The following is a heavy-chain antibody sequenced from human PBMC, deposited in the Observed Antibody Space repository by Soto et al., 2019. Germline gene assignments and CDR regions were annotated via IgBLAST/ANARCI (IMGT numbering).Heavy chain of an antibody. CDR1: GFTFGSYW. CDR2: INSDGSST. CDR3: AREVVVVTAPAFDI. J-gene: IGHJ3*02. Sequence: GGSLRLSCAASGFTFGSYWMHWVRLAPGKGLVWVSRINSDGSSTSYADSVKGRFTISRDNAKNTLYLQMNSLRAEDTAVYYCAREVVVVTAPAFDIWGQGTMVTVSS. V-gene: IGHV3-74*01. D-gene: IGHD3-22*01.